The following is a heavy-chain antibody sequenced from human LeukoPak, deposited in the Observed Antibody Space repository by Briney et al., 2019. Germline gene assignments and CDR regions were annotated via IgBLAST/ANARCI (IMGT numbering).Heavy chain of an antibody. J-gene: IGHJ6*02. CDR2: ISSSGSTI. Sequence: PGGSLRLSCAASGFTFSDYYMSWIRQAPGKGLEWVSYISSSGSTIYYADSVKGRFTISRDNAKNSLYLRMNSLRAEDTAVYYCAREGGVPAAIRGAPYYYYYYGMDVWGQGTTVTVSS. D-gene: IGHD2-2*02. V-gene: IGHV3-11*01. CDR1: GFTFSDYY. CDR3: AREGGVPAAIRGAPYYYYYYGMDV.